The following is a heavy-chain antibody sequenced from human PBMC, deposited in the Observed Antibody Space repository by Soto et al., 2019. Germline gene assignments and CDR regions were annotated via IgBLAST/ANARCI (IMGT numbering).Heavy chain of an antibody. CDR1: GGTLSSYA. J-gene: IGHJ4*02. V-gene: IGHV1-69*13. D-gene: IGHD5-12*01. Sequence: SVKVSCKASGGTLSSYAISWVRQAPGQGLEWMGGIIPIFGTANYAQKFQGRVTITADESTSTAYMELSSLRSEDTAVYYCAREGRWLQLLGYWGQGTLVTVSS. CDR2: IIPIFGTA. CDR3: AREGRWLQLLGY.